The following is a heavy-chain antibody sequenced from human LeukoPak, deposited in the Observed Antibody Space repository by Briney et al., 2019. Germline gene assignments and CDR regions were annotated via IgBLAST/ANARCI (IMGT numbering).Heavy chain of an antibody. CDR2: ISSSSSTI. D-gene: IGHD2-15*01. Sequence: GGSLRLSCAASGFTFSSYSMNWVRQAPGKWLEWVSYISSSSSTIYYADSVKGRFTISRDNAKNSLYLQMNSLRAEDTAVYYCARDQEVAVAATLTESYYYYYYMDVWGKGTTVTVSS. CDR1: GFTFSSYS. J-gene: IGHJ6*03. CDR3: ARDQEVAVAATLTESYYYYYYMDV. V-gene: IGHV3-48*01.